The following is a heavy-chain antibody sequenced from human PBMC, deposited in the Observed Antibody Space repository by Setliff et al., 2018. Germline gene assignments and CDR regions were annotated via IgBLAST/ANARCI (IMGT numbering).Heavy chain of an antibody. CDR1: GFAFSTYA. Sequence: LRLSCAASGFAFSTYAVSWVRQAPGKGLEWVSIFYDSRGDTYYADSVKGRFTVSKDNSKNTMYLQMNSLRVEDTAVYYCAKWERGTTSDYFDYWGQGALVTVSS. CDR2: FYDSRGDT. J-gene: IGHJ4*02. D-gene: IGHD1-26*01. CDR3: AKWERGTTSDYFDY. V-gene: IGHV3-23*03.